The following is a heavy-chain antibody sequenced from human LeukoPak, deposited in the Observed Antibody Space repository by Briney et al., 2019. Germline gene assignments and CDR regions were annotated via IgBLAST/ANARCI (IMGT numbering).Heavy chain of an antibody. Sequence: GGSLRLSCAASGFTFSSYWMSWVRQAPGKGRGWVANIKQDGSEKYYVDSVKGRFTISRDNAKNSLYLQMNSLRAEDTAVYYCAREYYYDSSGYYFYDYWGQGTLVTVSS. CDR2: IKQDGSEK. CDR3: AREYYYDSSGYYFYDY. V-gene: IGHV3-7*01. J-gene: IGHJ4*02. D-gene: IGHD3-22*01. CDR1: GFTFSSYW.